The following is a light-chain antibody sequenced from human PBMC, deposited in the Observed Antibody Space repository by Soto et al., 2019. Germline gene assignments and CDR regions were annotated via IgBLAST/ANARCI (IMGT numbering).Light chain of an antibody. CDR3: QQSYRSPYA. Sequence: IQLTQSPSSLSASVGDRVTVTCRASQSINIYLNWYQQKPGKAPPLLIYGASTLQSGVPSRFIGGGSRTDFTLTISSLQTEDFATYYCQQSYRSPYAFGQGTKLEI. J-gene: IGKJ2*01. CDR1: QSINIY. V-gene: IGKV1-39*01. CDR2: GAS.